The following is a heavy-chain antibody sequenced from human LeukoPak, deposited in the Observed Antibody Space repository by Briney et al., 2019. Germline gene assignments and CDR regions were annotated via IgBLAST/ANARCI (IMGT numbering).Heavy chain of an antibody. CDR2: MSSSDSTI. CDR1: GFTFSDYY. CDR3: ARDTGLAGPCDY. Sequence: GGSLRLSCATSGFTFSDYYMSWIRRAPGKGLEWVSYMSSSDSTIYYADSVKGRFTISRDNAKNSLHLQMNILRAEDTAVYYCARDTGLAGPCDYWGQGTLVTVSS. J-gene: IGHJ4*02. V-gene: IGHV3-11*01.